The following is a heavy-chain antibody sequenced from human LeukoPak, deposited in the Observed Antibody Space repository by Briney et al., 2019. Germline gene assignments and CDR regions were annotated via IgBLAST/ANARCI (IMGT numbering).Heavy chain of an antibody. CDR1: GFTFDDYG. CDR2: INWNGGST. J-gene: IGHJ4*02. CDR3: ARVGSGGVAGPVDY. Sequence: PVGALRLSCAASGFTFDDYGMSWVRHAPGKGLEWVSGINWNGGSTGYADSVKGRVTISRDNAKNSLYLQMNSLRAEDTALYYCARVGSGGVAGPVDYWGQGTLVTVSS. V-gene: IGHV3-20*04. D-gene: IGHD6-19*01.